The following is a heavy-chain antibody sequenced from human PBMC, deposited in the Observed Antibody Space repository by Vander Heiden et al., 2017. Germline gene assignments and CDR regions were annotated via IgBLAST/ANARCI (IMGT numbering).Heavy chain of an antibody. CDR1: SSIFSDAW. CDR3: TKDITTGFSDY. D-gene: IGHD1-20*01. J-gene: IGHJ4*02. Sequence: EVHLVESGGGLVKPGGSLRRSCIPSSSIFSDAWMNWVRQAPGKGLEWVGRIKSKTDGGTTDYAAPVKGRFTISRDDSKNTLYLQMNSLKTEDTAVYYCTKDITTGFSDYWGQGTLVTVSS. V-gene: IGHV3-15*07. CDR2: IKSKTDGGTT.